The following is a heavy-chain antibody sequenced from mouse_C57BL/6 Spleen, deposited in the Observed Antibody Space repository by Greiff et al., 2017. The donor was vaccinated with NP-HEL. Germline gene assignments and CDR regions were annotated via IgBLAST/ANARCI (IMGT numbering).Heavy chain of an antibody. D-gene: IGHD2-5*01. J-gene: IGHJ2*01. CDR2: INPNNGGT. V-gene: IGHV1-18*01. CDR1: GYTFTDYN. CDR3: ARGDYYSNYALYFDY. Sequence: EVQLVESGPELVKPGASVKIPCKASGYTFTDYNMDWVKQSHGKSLEWIGDINPNNGGTIYNQKFKGKATLTVDKSSSTAYMELRSLTSEDTAVYYCARGDYYSNYALYFDYWGQGTTLTVSS.